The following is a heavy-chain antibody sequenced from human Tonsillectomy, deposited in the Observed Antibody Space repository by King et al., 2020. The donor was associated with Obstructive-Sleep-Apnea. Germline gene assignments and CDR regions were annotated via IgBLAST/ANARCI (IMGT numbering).Heavy chain of an antibody. CDR1: GFTFSSHA. CDR3: AKDRGISVAQDYYYYGMDV. V-gene: IGHV3-23*04. D-gene: IGHD3-10*01. CDR2: ISCSGGST. Sequence: VQLVESGGGLVQPGGSLRLSCAASGFTFSSHAMSWVRQAPGKWLEWFSAISCSGGSTFYVDSVKGRFTISRDNSKKTLYLEMNSLIAEDTAVYYCAKDRGISVAQDYYYYGMDVWGQGTTVTVSS. J-gene: IGHJ6*02.